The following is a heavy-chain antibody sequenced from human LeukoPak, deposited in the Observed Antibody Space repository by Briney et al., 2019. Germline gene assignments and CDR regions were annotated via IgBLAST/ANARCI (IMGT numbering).Heavy chain of an antibody. CDR2: IKQDGSEK. Sequence: GGSLRLSCAASGFTFSSYAMSWVRQAPGKGLEWVANIKQDGSEKYYVDSVKGRFTISRDNAKNSLYLQMNSLRAEDTAVYYCARSWLVGATDYWGQGTLVTVSS. J-gene: IGHJ4*02. V-gene: IGHV3-7*01. CDR1: GFTFSSYA. CDR3: ARSWLVGATDY. D-gene: IGHD1-26*01.